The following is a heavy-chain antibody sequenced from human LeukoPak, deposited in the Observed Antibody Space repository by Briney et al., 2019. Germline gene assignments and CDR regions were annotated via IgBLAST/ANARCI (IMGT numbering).Heavy chain of an antibody. CDR3: ARRMTRNWNSDLWSFDC. CDR1: GYRFSDFW. V-gene: IGHV5-51*01. CDR2: IQIADSET. Sequence: GESLRISCNASGYRFSDFWVGWACHVPGKGLEWMGIIQIADSETTYSPSFQGHVTISADTSLNTAHLQWNSLTASDTAIYYCARRMTRNWNSDLWSFDCWGQGTLVSVSS. D-gene: IGHD1-7*01. J-gene: IGHJ4*02.